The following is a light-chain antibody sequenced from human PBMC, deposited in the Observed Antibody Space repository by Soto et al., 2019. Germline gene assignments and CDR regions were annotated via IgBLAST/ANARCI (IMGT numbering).Light chain of an antibody. CDR2: DAS. J-gene: IGKJ1*01. V-gene: IGKV1-5*01. Sequence: DIQMTQSPSTLSASVGDRVTITCRASQSISSWLAWYQQKPGKAPKLLIYDASSLESGVPSRFSGSGSGTEFTLTISSLQPDDVATYSCQQYNSYSQTFGQGTKVDIK. CDR3: QQYNSYSQT. CDR1: QSISSW.